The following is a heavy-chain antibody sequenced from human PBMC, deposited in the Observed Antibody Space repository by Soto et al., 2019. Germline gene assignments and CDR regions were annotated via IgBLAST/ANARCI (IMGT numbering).Heavy chain of an antibody. Sequence: GASVKVSCKASGGTFTSYAISWVRQAPGQGLEWMGGIIPIFGTANYAQKFQGRVTITADESTSTAYMELNSLRDEDTAAYYCAREREFGYCSGGSCYPSGVWGYGMDVWGQGTTVTVSS. D-gene: IGHD2-15*01. J-gene: IGHJ6*02. CDR3: AREREFGYCSGGSCYPSGVWGYGMDV. CDR2: IIPIFGTA. V-gene: IGHV1-69*13. CDR1: GGTFTSYA.